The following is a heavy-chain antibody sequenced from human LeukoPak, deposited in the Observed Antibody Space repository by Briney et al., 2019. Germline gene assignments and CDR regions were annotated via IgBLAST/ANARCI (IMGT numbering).Heavy chain of an antibody. Sequence: GGSLILSCAASAFTFSNAWMSWVRQAPGKGLEWVDRIKSKSDGGATDYAAPVKGRFTISRDDSKNTLYLQMNSLKTEDTAVYYCSTAPAAVDYWGQGTLVTVSS. V-gene: IGHV3-15*01. CDR1: AFTFSNAW. D-gene: IGHD6-25*01. CDR2: IKSKSDGGAT. J-gene: IGHJ4*02. CDR3: STAPAAVDY.